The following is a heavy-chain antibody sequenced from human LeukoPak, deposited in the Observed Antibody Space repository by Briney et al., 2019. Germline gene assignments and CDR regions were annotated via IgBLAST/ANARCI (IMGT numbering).Heavy chain of an antibody. J-gene: IGHJ6*02. CDR2: IYTSGST. V-gene: IGHV4-4*07. CDR3: ARAQGYCSSTSCRYYYYGMDV. Sequence: SETLSLTCTVSGGSISSYYWSWIRQPAGKGLEWIGRIYTSGSTNYNPSLKSRVTMSVDTSKNQFSLKLSSVTAADTAVYYCARAQGYCSSTSCRYYYYGMDVWGQGTTVTVSS. CDR1: GGSISSYY. D-gene: IGHD2-2*01.